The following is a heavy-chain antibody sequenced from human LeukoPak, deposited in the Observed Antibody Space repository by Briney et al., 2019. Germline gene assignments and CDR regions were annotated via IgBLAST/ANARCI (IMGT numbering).Heavy chain of an antibody. CDR1: GYTFTSYG. J-gene: IGHJ6*02. CDR3: ARDGYCSGGSCYFFYYGMDV. D-gene: IGHD2-15*01. V-gene: IGHV1-18*01. CDR2: ISTYNGNT. Sequence: GASVKVSCKASGYTFTSYGISWVRQAPGQGLEWMGWISTYNGNTNYAQKRQGRVTMTTDTSTSTAYMGLRSLRSDDTAVYYCARDGYCSGGSCYFFYYGMDVWGQGTTVTVSS.